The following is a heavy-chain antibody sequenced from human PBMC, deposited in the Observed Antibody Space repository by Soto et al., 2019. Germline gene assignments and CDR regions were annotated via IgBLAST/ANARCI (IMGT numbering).Heavy chain of an antibody. CDR2: IYYSGST. J-gene: IGHJ5*02. Sequence: QVQLQESGPGLVKPSETLSLTCTVSGGSISSYYWSWIRQPPGKGLEWIGYIYYSGSTNYNPSLKSRVTISVDTSKNQFSLKLSSVTAADTAVYYCARASRYSSGWDNWFDPWGQGTLVTVSS. D-gene: IGHD6-19*01. CDR3: ARASRYSSGWDNWFDP. V-gene: IGHV4-59*01. CDR1: GGSISSYY.